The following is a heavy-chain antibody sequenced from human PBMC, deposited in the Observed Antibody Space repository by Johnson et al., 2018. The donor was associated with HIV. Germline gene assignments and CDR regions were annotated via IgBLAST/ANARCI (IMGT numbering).Heavy chain of an antibody. CDR3: ATPQEGYSACDI. J-gene: IGHJ3*02. D-gene: IGHD2-15*01. Sequence: VQLVESGGGVVQPGRSLRLSCAASGFTFSSYAMHWVRQAPGKGLEWVAVISYDGSNKYYADSVKGRFTISRDNSKNTLYLQMNSLRAEDTAVYYCATPQEGYSACDIWGQGTMVTVSS. CDR1: GFTFSSYA. V-gene: IGHV3-30*04. CDR2: ISYDGSNK.